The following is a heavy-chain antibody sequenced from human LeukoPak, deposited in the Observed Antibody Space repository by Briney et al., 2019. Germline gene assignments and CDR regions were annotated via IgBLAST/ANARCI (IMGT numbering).Heavy chain of an antibody. J-gene: IGHJ5*02. CDR3: ARDLGFSSSWYVSYWFDP. V-gene: IGHV4-4*07. CDR1: GGSISSYY. D-gene: IGHD6-13*01. Sequence: SETLSLTCTVSGGSISSYYWSWIRQPAGKGLEWIGRIYTSGSTNYNPSLKSRVTMLVDTSKNQFSLKLSSVTAADTAVYYCARDLGFSSSWYVSYWFDPWGQGTLVTVSS. CDR2: IYTSGST.